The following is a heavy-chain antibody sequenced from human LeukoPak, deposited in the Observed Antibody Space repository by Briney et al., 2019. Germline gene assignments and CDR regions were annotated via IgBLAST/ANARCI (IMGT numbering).Heavy chain of an antibody. Sequence: PGGSLRLSCAASGFTLSSYSMNWVRQAPGKGLEWVSSISSSSSYIYYADSVKGRFTISRDNAKNSLYLQMNSLRAEDTAVYYCASILHPHFDYWGQGTLVTVSS. J-gene: IGHJ4*02. V-gene: IGHV3-21*01. D-gene: IGHD4-11*01. CDR1: GFTLSSYS. CDR2: ISSSSSYI. CDR3: ASILHPHFDY.